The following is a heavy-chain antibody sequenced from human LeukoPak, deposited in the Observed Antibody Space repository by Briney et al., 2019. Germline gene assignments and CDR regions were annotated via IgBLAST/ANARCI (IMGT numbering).Heavy chain of an antibody. Sequence: GGSLRLSCAASGFIFSSHGMNWVRQAPGKGLEWVSGISPSGDITYYADSVKGRFTISRDNSKNTVYLQMGSLRFEDAAVYYCAKDQYYYDSSGYYPDAFDIWGQGTMVTVSS. V-gene: IGHV3-23*01. J-gene: IGHJ3*02. D-gene: IGHD3-22*01. CDR3: AKDQYYYDSSGYYPDAFDI. CDR2: ISPSGDIT. CDR1: GFIFSSHG.